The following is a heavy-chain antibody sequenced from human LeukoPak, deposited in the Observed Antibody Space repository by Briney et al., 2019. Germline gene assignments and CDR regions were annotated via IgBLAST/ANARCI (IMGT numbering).Heavy chain of an antibody. CDR1: GGSISSGGYY. CDR3: ARDSPYSSSWYFDY. CDR2: IYYSGST. Sequence: SETLSLTCTVSGGSISSGGYYWSWIRQHPGKGLGWIGYIYYSGSTYYNPSLKSRVTISVDTSKNQFSLKLSSVTAADTAVYYCARDSPYSSSWYFDYWGQGTLVTVSS. J-gene: IGHJ4*02. V-gene: IGHV4-31*03. D-gene: IGHD6-13*01.